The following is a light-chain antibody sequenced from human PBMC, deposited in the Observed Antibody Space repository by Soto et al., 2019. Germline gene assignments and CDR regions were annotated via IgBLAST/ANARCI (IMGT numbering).Light chain of an antibody. CDR3: QQYNSSPPLT. V-gene: IGKV3D-15*01. J-gene: IGKJ4*01. Sequence: EIVLTQSPATLSLSPGERATLSCRASQSVSSNLAWYQQQPGQAPRLLIYAASTRATSIPARFSGSGSGTDFPLTISRLQSEDVAVYYCQQYNSSPPLTFGGGTKVEIK. CDR1: QSVSSN. CDR2: AAS.